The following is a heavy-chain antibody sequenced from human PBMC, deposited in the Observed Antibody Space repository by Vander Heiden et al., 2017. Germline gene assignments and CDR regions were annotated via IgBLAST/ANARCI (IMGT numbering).Heavy chain of an antibody. V-gene: IGHV4-4*07. CDR1: GGSINNYY. D-gene: IGHD3-10*01. Sequence: QVQLQESGPGLVKSSETLSPTCNVTGGSINNYYFSWIRRAAGKGREWIGRVYSNGVTNYNPSLRTRVTMSADLSKNQVSLSLTSVTAADTAVYFCARGSYLDDWGQGTLVTVSS. CDR2: VYSNGVT. CDR3: ARGSYLDD. J-gene: IGHJ4*02.